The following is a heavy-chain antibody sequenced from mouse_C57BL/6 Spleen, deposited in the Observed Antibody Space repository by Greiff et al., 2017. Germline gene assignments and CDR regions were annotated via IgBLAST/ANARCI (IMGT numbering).Heavy chain of an antibody. CDR2: IEPNSGGT. D-gene: IGHD1-3*01. V-gene: IGHV1-72*01. CDR3: ARSGSKEFAY. Sequence: QVQLQQPGAELVKPGASVKLSCKASGYTFTSYWMHWVKQRPGRGLEWIGRIEPNSGGTKYNEKFKSKATLTVDKPSSTAYMQLSSLTSEDSAVYYCARSGSKEFAYWGQGTLVTVSA. J-gene: IGHJ3*01. CDR1: GYTFTSYW.